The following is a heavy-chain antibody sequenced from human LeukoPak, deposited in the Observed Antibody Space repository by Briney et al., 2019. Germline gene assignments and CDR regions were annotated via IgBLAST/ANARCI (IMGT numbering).Heavy chain of an antibody. CDR3: ARVGVVVAATGNLWFDP. D-gene: IGHD2-15*01. J-gene: IGHJ5*02. V-gene: IGHV3-48*04. CDR1: GFTFRTYS. CDR2: ISSSGTTI. Sequence: GGSLRLSCAASGFTFRTYSMNWVRQAPGKGLERVSYISSSGTTIYYADSVKGRFTISRDNAKNSLYLQMNSLRAEDTAVYYCARVGVVVAATGNLWFDPWGQGTLVTVSS.